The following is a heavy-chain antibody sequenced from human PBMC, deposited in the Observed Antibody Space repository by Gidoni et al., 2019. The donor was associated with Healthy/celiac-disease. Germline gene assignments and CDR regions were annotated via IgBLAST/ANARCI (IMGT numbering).Heavy chain of an antibody. Sequence: QVQLVESGGGVVQPGRSLRLSCAASGFTFSSYAMHWVRQAPGKGLEWVAVISYDGSNKYYADSVKGRFTISRDNSKNTLYLQMNSLRAEDTAVYYCARDRIAAAPMDVWGQGTTVTVSS. CDR3: ARDRIAAAPMDV. J-gene: IGHJ6*02. D-gene: IGHD6-25*01. V-gene: IGHV3-30-3*01. CDR2: ISYDGSNK. CDR1: GFTFSSYA.